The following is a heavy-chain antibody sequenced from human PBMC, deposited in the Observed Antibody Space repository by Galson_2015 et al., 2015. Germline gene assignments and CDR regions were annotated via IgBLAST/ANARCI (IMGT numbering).Heavy chain of an antibody. CDR3: AREGGLTDH. CDR2: IKSDGSAT. Sequence: SLRLSCTGSGFTFRDYWMHWVRQAPGKGLVWVSRIKSDGSATEYAASVKGRFTISRDNAKNTVWLQMNSLRAEDTAVYYCAREGGLTDHWGQGTLVTVSS. D-gene: IGHD3-16*01. CDR1: GFTFRDYW. V-gene: IGHV3-74*03. J-gene: IGHJ5*02.